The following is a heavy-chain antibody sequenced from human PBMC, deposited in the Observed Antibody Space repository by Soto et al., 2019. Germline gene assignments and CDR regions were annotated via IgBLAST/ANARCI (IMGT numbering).Heavy chain of an antibody. CDR1: GGTFSSYA. D-gene: IGHD4-17*01. Sequence: QVQLVQSGAEVKKPGSSVKVSCKASGGTFSSYAISWVRQAPGQGLEWMGGIIPIFGTANYAQKFQGRVTITADESTSTGYMELSSLRSEDTAVYYCARSEGTTVTTESYWYFDLWGRGTLVTVSS. CDR3: ARSEGTTVTTESYWYFDL. CDR2: IIPIFGTA. J-gene: IGHJ2*01. V-gene: IGHV1-69*12.